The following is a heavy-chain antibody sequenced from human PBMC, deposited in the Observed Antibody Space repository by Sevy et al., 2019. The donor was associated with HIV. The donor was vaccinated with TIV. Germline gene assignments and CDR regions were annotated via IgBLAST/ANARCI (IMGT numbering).Heavy chain of an antibody. CDR3: AREGHSSGRAGIFNI. Sequence: GGSLRLSCAVSGFTFSNYAMSWVRQAPGKGLEWVSGISGRDTGTFYADSVKGRFTISRDNSKNTLFLQMNSLRDDDTALYYCAREGHSSGRAGIFNIWGPGTMVTVSS. CDR1: GFTFSNYA. J-gene: IGHJ3*02. D-gene: IGHD3-22*01. CDR2: ISGRDTGT. V-gene: IGHV3-23*01.